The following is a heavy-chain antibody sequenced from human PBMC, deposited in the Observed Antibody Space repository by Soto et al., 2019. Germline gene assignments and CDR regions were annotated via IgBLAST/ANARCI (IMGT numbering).Heavy chain of an antibody. CDR2: IYPGDSDT. V-gene: IGHV5-51*01. J-gene: IGHJ4*02. D-gene: IGHD3-22*01. CDR1: GYSFTSYW. CDR3: ARLQVVSYYYDSSGSYYFDY. Sequence: PGESMKISCKGSGYSFTSYWIGWVRQMPGKGLKWMGIIYPGDSDTRYSPSFQGQVTISADKSISTAYLQWSSLKASDTAMYYCARLQVVSYYYDSSGSYYFDYWGQGTLFTVSS.